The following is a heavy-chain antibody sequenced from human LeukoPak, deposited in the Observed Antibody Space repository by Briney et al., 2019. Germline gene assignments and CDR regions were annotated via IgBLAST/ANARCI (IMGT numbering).Heavy chain of an antibody. V-gene: IGHV4-39*01. CDR3: ARLAYCTSTSCYPNY. D-gene: IGHD2-2*01. J-gene: IGHJ4*02. CDR1: GASISGSSYY. CDR2: IHYIGST. Sequence: SETLSLTCTVSGASISGSSYYWGWIRQPPGRGLEWLASIHYIGSTDYNPSLKGRVIISVDTSENQVSLKLRFVTAADTAVYYCARLAYCTSTSCYPNYWGQGALVTASS.